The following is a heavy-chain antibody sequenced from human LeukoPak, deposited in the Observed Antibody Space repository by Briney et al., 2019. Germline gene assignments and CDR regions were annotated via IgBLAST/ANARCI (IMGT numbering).Heavy chain of an antibody. Sequence: GGSLRLSCAASGFTFRSYGMHWVRQAPGKGLEWVAVIPYDGSNKYYADSVKGRFTISRDNSKNTLYLQMNSLRAEDTAVYYCAKGSSYYDSSGYYFGLGDYWGQGTLVTVSS. V-gene: IGHV3-30*18. CDR3: AKGSSYYDSSGYYFGLGDY. J-gene: IGHJ4*02. D-gene: IGHD3-22*01. CDR1: GFTFRSYG. CDR2: IPYDGSNK.